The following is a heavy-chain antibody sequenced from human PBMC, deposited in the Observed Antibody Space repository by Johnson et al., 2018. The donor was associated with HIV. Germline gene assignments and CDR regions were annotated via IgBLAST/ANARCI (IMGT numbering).Heavy chain of an antibody. CDR1: GFTFDDYG. V-gene: IGHV3-20*04. J-gene: IGHJ3*02. CDR3: AKEGITMEVDI. Sequence: VQLVESGGGVVRPGGSLRLSCAASGFTFDDYGMSWVRQAPGKGLEWVSGINWNGGTTGYVDSVKGRFTISSYNSKNTLYLQMNSRRAEDTAVYYCAKEGITMEVDIWGQGTMVTVSS. D-gene: IGHD3-10*01. CDR2: INWNGGTT.